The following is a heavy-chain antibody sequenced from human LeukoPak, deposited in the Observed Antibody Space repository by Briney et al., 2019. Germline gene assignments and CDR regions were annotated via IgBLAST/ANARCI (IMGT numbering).Heavy chain of an antibody. CDR1: GFTFSSYS. Sequence: GGSLGLSCAASGFTFSSYSMNWVRQAPGKGLEWVSYISGSSSTIYYADSVKGRFTISRDNAKNSLYLQMNSLRAADTAVYDCARQRAGFTVATSDYWGQGTLVTVSS. CDR2: ISGSSSTI. D-gene: IGHD4-17*01. V-gene: IGHV3-48*01. CDR3: ARQRAGFTVATSDY. J-gene: IGHJ4*02.